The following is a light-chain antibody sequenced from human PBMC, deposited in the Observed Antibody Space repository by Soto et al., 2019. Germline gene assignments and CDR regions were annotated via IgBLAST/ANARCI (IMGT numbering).Light chain of an antibody. Sequence: QSSLTPPGSMFASPGQSITISCTATSRDVGSFNYGSWYQHHPGKDPKLMLDEVTSRTAGASNRFYGAKTGITASLTISGLQADDAAEYFGVSYATSTPLCVFGSVTKVTV. V-gene: IGLV2-14*01. CDR1: SRDVGSFNY. CDR2: EVT. J-gene: IGLJ1*01. CDR3: VSYATSTPLCV.